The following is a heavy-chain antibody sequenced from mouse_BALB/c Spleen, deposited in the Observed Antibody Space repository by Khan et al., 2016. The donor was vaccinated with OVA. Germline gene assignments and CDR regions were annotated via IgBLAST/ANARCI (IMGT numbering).Heavy chain of an antibody. J-gene: IGHJ4*01. CDR3: ARQPYYHYNVMDY. CDR2: IWSDGST. Sequence: QVQLKESGPGLVAPSQSLSIICTISGFSLTNYGVHWVRQPPGKGLEWLVVIWSDGSTTYNSALKSRLTITKDNSKSQVFLEMNSLQTDDTAIYFCARQPYYHYNVMDYWGQGTSVTVSS. V-gene: IGHV2-6-1*01. D-gene: IGHD2-4*01. CDR1: GFSLTNYG.